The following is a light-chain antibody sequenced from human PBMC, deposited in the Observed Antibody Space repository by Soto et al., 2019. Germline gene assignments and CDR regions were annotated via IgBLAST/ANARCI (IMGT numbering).Light chain of an antibody. CDR1: QGIANE. CDR2: AAS. J-gene: IGKJ5*01. Sequence: AIQMTQSPSSLSASVAYRVTITCLASQGIANELGWYQQKPGKAPKLLINAASSLQSGVPSRFSGSGSGTDFTLTISSLQPEDFATYYCQQANSLPITFGQGTRLEIK. V-gene: IGKV1-6*01. CDR3: QQANSLPIT.